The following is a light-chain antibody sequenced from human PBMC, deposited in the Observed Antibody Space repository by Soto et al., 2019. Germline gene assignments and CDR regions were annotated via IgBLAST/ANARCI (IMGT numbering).Light chain of an antibody. Sequence: QSVLTQPASVSAAPGQTVTISCSGTSSNIGTNYVSWYQQLPGRAPKLVIFDNSKRPSGIPDRFSGSKSGSSATLGVTGLQTGDEADYYCGTWDSDLSAEVFGVGTKLTV. V-gene: IGLV1-51*01. J-gene: IGLJ3*02. CDR1: SSNIGTNY. CDR3: GTWDSDLSAEV. CDR2: DNS.